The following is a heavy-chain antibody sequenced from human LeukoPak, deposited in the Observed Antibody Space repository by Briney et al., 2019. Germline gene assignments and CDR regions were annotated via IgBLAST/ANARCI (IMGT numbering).Heavy chain of an antibody. V-gene: IGHV4-34*01. CDR1: GESFSGYY. J-gene: IGHJ4*02. CDR2: INHSGST. Sequence: SETLSLTCAVYGESFSGYYWSWIRQPPGKGLEWIGEINHSGSTNYNPSLKSLVTLSVDTSKNQFSLKLSSVTAADTAVYYCARGLSYYDFWSGYPGPFDYWGQGTLVTVSS. CDR3: ARGLSYYDFWSGYPGPFDY. D-gene: IGHD3-3*01.